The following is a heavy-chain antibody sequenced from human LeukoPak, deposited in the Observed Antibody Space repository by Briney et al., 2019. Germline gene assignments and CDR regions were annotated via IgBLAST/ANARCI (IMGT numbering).Heavy chain of an antibody. CDR1: GGSFSGYY. Sequence: SETLSLTCAAYGGSFSGYYWSWIRQPPGKGLEWIGEINHSGSTNYNPSLKSRVTISVDTSKNQFSLKLSSVTAADTAVYYCAKNPRKYYFDYWGQGTLVTVSS. J-gene: IGHJ4*02. CDR2: INHSGST. V-gene: IGHV4-34*01. CDR3: AKNPRKYYFDY.